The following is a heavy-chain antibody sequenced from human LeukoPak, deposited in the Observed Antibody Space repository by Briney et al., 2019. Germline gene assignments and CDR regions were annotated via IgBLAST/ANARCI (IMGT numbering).Heavy chain of an antibody. CDR1: GFTFSDSY. D-gene: IGHD5-18*01. J-gene: IGHJ4*02. V-gene: IGHV3-11*06. CDR2: ISGSGHDI. Sequence: GGSLRLSCAASGFTFSDSYMTWVRQAPGKGVEWVAYISGSGHDINYSDSVKGRFTISRDNSKNTLYLQMNSLRAEDTAVYYCAKSHGYSYGFDYWGQGTLVTVSS. CDR3: AKSHGYSYGFDY.